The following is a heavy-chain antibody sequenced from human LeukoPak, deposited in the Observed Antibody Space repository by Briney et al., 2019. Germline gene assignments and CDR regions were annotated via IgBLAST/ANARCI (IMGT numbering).Heavy chain of an antibody. J-gene: IGHJ5*02. D-gene: IGHD2-15*01. V-gene: IGHV3-74*03. CDR2: INSDGTST. CDR3: ARRVDATRWFDP. Sequence: GGSLRLSCAASGFTFSNYFMHWVRQAPGKGLVWVSRINSDGTSTMYADSVKGRFTISRDNAKNTLCLQMNSLRDEDTAVYYCARRVDATRWFDPWGQGTLVTVSS. CDR1: GFTFSNYF.